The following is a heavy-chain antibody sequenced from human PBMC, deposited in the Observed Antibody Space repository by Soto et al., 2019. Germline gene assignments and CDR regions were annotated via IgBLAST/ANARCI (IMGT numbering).Heavy chain of an antibody. CDR3: ARELRGRDYYDSSGYTWFDP. Sequence: SVKVSCKASGGTFSSYAISWVRQAPGQGLEWMGGIIPIFGTANYAQKFQGRVTITADESTSTAYMELSSLRSEDTAVYYCARELRGRDYYDSSGYTWFDPWGQGTLVTVSS. CDR2: IIPIFGTA. D-gene: IGHD3-22*01. J-gene: IGHJ5*02. CDR1: GGTFSSYA. V-gene: IGHV1-69*13.